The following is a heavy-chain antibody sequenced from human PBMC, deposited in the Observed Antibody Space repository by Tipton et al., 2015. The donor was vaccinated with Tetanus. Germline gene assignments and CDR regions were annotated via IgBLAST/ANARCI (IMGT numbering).Heavy chain of an antibody. J-gene: IGHJ4*02. CDR3: ARQGVVPAAENDCGDNAFDS. Sequence: TLSLTCTVSGGSISSSSYYWGWIRQPPGKGLEWIGRIYTSGSTNYNPSPKGRVTISVDTSKNQFSLKLSSVTAADTAVYYCARQGVVPAAENDCGDNAFDSWGQGALVTVSS. V-gene: IGHV4-39*01. CDR2: IYTSGST. CDR1: GGSISSSSYY. D-gene: IGHD2-2*01.